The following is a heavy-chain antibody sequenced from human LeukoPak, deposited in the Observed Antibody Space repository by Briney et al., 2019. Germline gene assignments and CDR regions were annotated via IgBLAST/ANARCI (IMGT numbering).Heavy chain of an antibody. CDR2: ISGSGGST. V-gene: IGHV3-23*01. J-gene: IGHJ4*02. CDR3: AKDEHSSYRKYYFDY. CDR1: GFTFSSYG. Sequence: GGSLRLSCAASGFTFSSYGMSWVRQAPGKGLEWVSAISGSGGSTYYADSVKGRFTISRDNSKNTLYLQMNSLRAEDTAVYYCAKDEHSSYRKYYFDYWGQGTLVTVSS. D-gene: IGHD4-11*01.